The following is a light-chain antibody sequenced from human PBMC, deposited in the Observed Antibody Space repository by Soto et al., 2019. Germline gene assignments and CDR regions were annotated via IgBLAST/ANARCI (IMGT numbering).Light chain of an antibody. V-gene: IGKV1-39*01. CDR3: QQSYSAPLT. J-gene: IGKJ4*01. CDR2: SAS. Sequence: DIQMTQSPSSLSASVGDRVTISCRASQSISDFLLGYQQRPGEAPKVLIYSASRLQSGAPSRFSGSGSGADFTLTISSLQPEDVATYYCQQSYSAPLTFGGGTNVEIK. CDR1: QSISDF.